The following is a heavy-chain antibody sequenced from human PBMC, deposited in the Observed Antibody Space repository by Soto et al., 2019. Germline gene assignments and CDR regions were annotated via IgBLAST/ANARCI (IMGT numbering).Heavy chain of an antibody. CDR3: ARRPTDYYDNSGNYFLDY. CDR1: GYTFTTYG. V-gene: IGHV1-18*01. J-gene: IGHJ4*02. Sequence: QVQLVQSGAEVKKPGASVKVSCKASGYTFTTYGMSWVRQAPGQGLDWMGWISTYNGNTKYAERHQGRVTMTTDTTTSTAYMELRSLRSDDTAVYYCARRPTDYYDNSGNYFLDYWGQGTLVTVSS. D-gene: IGHD3-22*01. CDR2: ISTYNGNT.